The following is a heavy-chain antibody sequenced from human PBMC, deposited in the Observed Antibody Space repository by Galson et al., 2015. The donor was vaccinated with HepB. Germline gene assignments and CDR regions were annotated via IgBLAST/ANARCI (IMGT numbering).Heavy chain of an antibody. CDR2: IYSGGST. CDR3: ALRRYGDYVDGGMDV. J-gene: IGHJ6*02. Sequence: SLRLSCAASGFTVSSNYMSWVRQAPGKGLEWVSVIYSGGSTYYADSVKGRFTISRDNSKNTLYLQMNSLRAEDTAVYYCALRRYGDYVDGGMDVWGQGTTVTVSS. V-gene: IGHV3-66*01. CDR1: GFTVSSNY. D-gene: IGHD4-17*01.